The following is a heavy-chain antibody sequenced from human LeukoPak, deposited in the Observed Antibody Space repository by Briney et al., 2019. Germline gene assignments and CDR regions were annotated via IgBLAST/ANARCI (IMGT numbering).Heavy chain of an antibody. J-gene: IGHJ3*02. V-gene: IGHV3-74*01. CDR2: INGDGSTT. D-gene: IGHD3/OR15-3a*01. Sequence: GGSLRLSCVASGFTFSSYWMHWVRQAPGKGLVWVSTINGDGSTTSYADSVKGRFTISRDNAKNTLYLQMNSLRAGDTAVYYCARGTDTFDIWGQGTMVTVSS. CDR3: ARGTDTFDI. CDR1: GFTFSSYW.